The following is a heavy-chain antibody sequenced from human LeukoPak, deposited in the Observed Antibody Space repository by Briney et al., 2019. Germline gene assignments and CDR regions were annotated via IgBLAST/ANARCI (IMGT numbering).Heavy chain of an antibody. V-gene: IGHV3-53*01. Sequence: GGSLRLSCAASGFIFSNYNMNWVRQAPGKGLEWVSVLYSDGNTKYADSVQGRFTISRDNSKNTLYLEMNSLSPDDTAVYYCARGVEPLAANTLAYWGQGTLVTVSS. J-gene: IGHJ4*02. D-gene: IGHD1-14*01. CDR2: LYSDGNT. CDR1: GFIFSNYN. CDR3: ARGVEPLAANTLAY.